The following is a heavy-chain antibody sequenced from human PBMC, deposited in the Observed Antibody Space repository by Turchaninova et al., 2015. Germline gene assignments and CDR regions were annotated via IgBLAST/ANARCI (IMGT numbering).Heavy chain of an antibody. D-gene: IGHD4-17*01. CDR2: IYHSGIP. J-gene: IGHJ4*02. Sequence: QVQLQESGPELVKPSETLSLTCAVSGYSISSGYCWGWMRQPPRKGLEWIGSIYHSGIPFYNPSLKSRVTISVDTSKNQFSLKLTSVTAADTAVYFCARIMVTTPGDYFDYWGQGSLVTVSS. CDR1: GYSISSGYC. CDR3: ARIMVTTPGDYFDY. V-gene: IGHV4-38-2*01.